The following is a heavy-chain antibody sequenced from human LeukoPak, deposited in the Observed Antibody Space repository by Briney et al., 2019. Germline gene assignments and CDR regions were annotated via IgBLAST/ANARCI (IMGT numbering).Heavy chain of an antibody. D-gene: IGHD1-26*01. CDR3: ARNALGGSYYLFFDY. CDR2: IIPILGIA. Sequence: ASVKVSCKASGGTFSSYAISWVRQAAGQGLEWMGRIIPILGIANYAQKFQGRVTITADKSTSTAYMELSSLRSEDTAVYYCARNALGGSYYLFFDYWGQGTLVTVSS. CDR1: GGTFSSYA. V-gene: IGHV1-69*04. J-gene: IGHJ4*02.